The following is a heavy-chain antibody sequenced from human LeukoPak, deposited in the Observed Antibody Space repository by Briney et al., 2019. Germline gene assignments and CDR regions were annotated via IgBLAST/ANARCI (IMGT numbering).Heavy chain of an antibody. V-gene: IGHV3-48*03. CDR3: ARDAYSGYDFDY. D-gene: IGHD5-12*01. Sequence: GGSLRLSCAASGFTFSSYEMNWVRQAPGKGLEWVSYISSSGSTICYADSVKGRFTISRDNAKNSLYLQMNSLRAEDTAVYYCARDAYSGYDFDYWGQGTLVTVSS. CDR2: ISSSGSTI. CDR1: GFTFSSYE. J-gene: IGHJ4*02.